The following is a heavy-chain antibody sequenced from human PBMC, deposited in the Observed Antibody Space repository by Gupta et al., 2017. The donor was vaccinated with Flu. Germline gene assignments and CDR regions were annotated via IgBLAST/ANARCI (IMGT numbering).Heavy chain of an antibody. CDR3: ARDLRGKDDY. CDR2: TNTDGSRT. D-gene: IGHD4-17*01. V-gene: IGHV3-74*01. J-gene: IGHJ4*02. CDR1: GFSFSSYW. Sequence: GFSFSSYWMHWVRQAPGRGLVWVSRTNTDGSRTDYADSVKGRFTISRDNAKNTLYLQMNSLRAEDTAVYYCARDLRGKDDYWGQGTLVTVSS.